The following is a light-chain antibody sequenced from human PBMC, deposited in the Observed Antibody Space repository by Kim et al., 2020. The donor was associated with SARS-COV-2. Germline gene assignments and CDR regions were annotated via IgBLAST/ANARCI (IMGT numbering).Light chain of an antibody. V-gene: IGKV3-20*01. Sequence: APGERATRSCRASQSVSSNYLGWYQQKPGQAPRLLIYGASSRATGIPDRFSGSGSGTDFTLTISRLEPEDFAVYYCQQYGTSPRTFGQGTKVEIK. CDR2: GAS. J-gene: IGKJ1*01. CDR1: QSVSSNY. CDR3: QQYGTSPRT.